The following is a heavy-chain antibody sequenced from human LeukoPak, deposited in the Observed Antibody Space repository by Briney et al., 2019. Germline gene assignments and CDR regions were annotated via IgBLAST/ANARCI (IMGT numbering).Heavy chain of an antibody. CDR1: GFTFSTSG. V-gene: IGHV3-48*01. J-gene: IGHJ4*02. CDR3: ARAPDYGDYGRFDY. Sequence: GGSLRLSCAASGFTFSTSGMNWVRQAPGKGLVWVSYISTSSSTVYYADSVKGRFTISRDNAKNSLYLQMNSLRAEDTAVYYCARAPDYGDYGRFDYWGQGTLVTVSS. D-gene: IGHD4-17*01. CDR2: ISTSSSTV.